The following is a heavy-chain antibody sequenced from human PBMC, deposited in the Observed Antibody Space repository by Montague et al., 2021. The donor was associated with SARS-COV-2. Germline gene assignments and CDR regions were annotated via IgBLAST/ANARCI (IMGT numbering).Heavy chain of an antibody. CDR3: VRATHYMDV. CDR1: GFIFSNSA. V-gene: IGHV3-7*01. CDR2: ISLDDSEE. Sequence: SLRLSCAASGFIFSNSAMSWVRQAPGKGLEWVANISLDDSEEYYXDSVKGRFTVSRDNARNALYLQMNSLRAEDTAVYYCVRATHYMDVWGEGTTAAVSS. J-gene: IGHJ6*03.